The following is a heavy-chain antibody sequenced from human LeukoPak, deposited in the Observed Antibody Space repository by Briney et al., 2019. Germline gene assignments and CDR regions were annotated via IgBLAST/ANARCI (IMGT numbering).Heavy chain of an antibody. CDR3: ARVLGDGYNDAFFDY. Sequence: ASVKVSCKASGYTFTGYYMHWVRQAPGQGLEWMGWINPNSGVTNYAQKFQGRVTMTRDTSISTAYMELSRLRSDDTAVYYCARVLGDGYNDAFFDYWGQGTLVTVSS. J-gene: IGHJ4*02. CDR2: INPNSGVT. D-gene: IGHD5-24*01. V-gene: IGHV1-2*02. CDR1: GYTFTGYY.